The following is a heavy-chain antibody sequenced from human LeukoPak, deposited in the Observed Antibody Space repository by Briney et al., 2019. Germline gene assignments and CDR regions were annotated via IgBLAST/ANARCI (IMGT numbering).Heavy chain of an antibody. D-gene: IGHD3-22*01. V-gene: IGHV3-66*04. Sequence: QAGGSLRLSCAASGFTVSSNFMSWVRQAPGKGLEWVSVLYSGGSTYYAESVKGRFTISRDNSKNTLYLQLNSLRAEDTAVYYCARHDSSGYPGRLHGMVVWGQGTTVTASS. J-gene: IGHJ6*02. CDR2: LYSGGST. CDR3: ARHDSSGYPGRLHGMVV. CDR1: GFTVSSNF.